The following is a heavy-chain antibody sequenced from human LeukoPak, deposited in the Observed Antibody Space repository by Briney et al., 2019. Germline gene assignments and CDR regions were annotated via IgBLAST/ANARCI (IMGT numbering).Heavy chain of an antibody. CDR2: ISSDSSYI. J-gene: IGHJ6*04. D-gene: IGHD6-13*01. Sequence: PGGSLRLSCAASGFTFSSYSMNWVRQAPGKGLEWVSSISSDSSYIYYADSVKGRFTISRDNAKNSLYLQMNNLRAEDTAVYYCAREEFRPGIAAAGPYYYGMDVWGKGTTVTVSS. V-gene: IGHV3-21*01. CDR3: AREEFRPGIAAAGPYYYGMDV. CDR1: GFTFSSYS.